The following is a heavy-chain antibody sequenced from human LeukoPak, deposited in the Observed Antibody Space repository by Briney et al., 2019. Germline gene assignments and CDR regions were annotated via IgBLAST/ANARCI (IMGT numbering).Heavy chain of an antibody. J-gene: IGHJ6*02. CDR1: GFTFSSYG. V-gene: IGHV3-30*18. D-gene: IGHD1-20*01. Sequence: GGSLRLSCAASGFTFSSYGMHWVRQAPGKGLEWVAVISHDGSNKYYADSVKGRFTISRDNSKNTLYLQMNSLRAEDTAVYYCAKEGITGTHYYYYYGMDVWGQGTTVTVSS. CDR3: AKEGITGTHYYYYYGMDV. CDR2: ISHDGSNK.